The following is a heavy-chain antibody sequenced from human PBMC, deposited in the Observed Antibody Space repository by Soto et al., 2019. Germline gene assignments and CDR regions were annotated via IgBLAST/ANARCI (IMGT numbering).Heavy chain of an antibody. D-gene: IGHD3-3*01. CDR2: INHSGST. V-gene: IGHV4-4*02. J-gene: IGHJ4*02. CDR1: GGSISSSNW. Sequence: SETLSLTCAVSGGSISSSNWWSWVRQPPGKGLEWIGEINHSGSTNYNPSLKSRVTISVDTSKNQFSLKLSSVTAADTAVYYCARGGYDFWSGYHTDLDYWVQGNRITGSS. CDR3: ARGGYDFWSGYHTDLDY.